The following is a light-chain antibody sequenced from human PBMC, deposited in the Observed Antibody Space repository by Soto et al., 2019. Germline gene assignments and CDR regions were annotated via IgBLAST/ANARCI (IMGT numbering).Light chain of an antibody. CDR3: SSYTSSNTLEV. J-gene: IGLJ1*01. V-gene: IGLV2-14*01. CDR2: EVS. Sequence: QSVLIQPASVSGSPGQSIIISCTGTSSDVGGSNYVSWYQHHPHRAPKLLIYEVSYRPSGVSNRFSGSKSGNTASLTISGLQAEDEADYYCSSYTSSNTLEVFGFGTKLTVL. CDR1: SSDVGGSNY.